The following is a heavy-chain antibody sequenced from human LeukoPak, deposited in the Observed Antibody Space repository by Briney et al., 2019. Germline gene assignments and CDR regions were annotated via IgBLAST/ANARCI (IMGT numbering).Heavy chain of an antibody. Sequence: ASVKVSCKTSGYLFSMHWMHWVRQAPGQGLEWMGIINPSRGDTSYTQKFEGRVSMTGDVSTNTVYMELSGVASEDTGIYFCARDFSRRGIVAAGLIPVKHHFDFHMDVWGTGTSVTVSS. J-gene: IGHJ6*03. CDR2: INPSRGDT. CDR1: GYLFSMHW. CDR3: ARDFSRRGIVAAGLIPVKHHFDFHMDV. D-gene: IGHD6-13*01. V-gene: IGHV1-46*01.